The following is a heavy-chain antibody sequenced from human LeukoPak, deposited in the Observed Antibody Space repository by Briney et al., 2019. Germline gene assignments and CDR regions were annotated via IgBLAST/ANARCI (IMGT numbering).Heavy chain of an antibody. CDR1: AFTLGDFY. V-gene: IGHV3-11*01. CDR2: ICNVGLTT. Sequence: GGSLRLSCTASAFTLGDFYMSWIRQAPGKGLEWIAYICNVGLTTYYAESVKGRFTISRDNAKNSLYLQMNSLRAEDTAVYYCACDFRYLGHDFWGQGTLVTVSS. J-gene: IGHJ4*02. CDR3: ACDFRYLGHDF. D-gene: IGHD2-21*02.